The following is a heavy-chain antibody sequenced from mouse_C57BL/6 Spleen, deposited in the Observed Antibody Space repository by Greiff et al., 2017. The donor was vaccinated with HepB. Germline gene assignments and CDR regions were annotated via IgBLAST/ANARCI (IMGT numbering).Heavy chain of an antibody. CDR1: GYTFTSYW. V-gene: IGHV1-5*01. D-gene: IGHD2-5*01. J-gene: IGHJ3*01. CDR2: IYPGNSDT. CDR3: TRRGDSNEAWFAY. Sequence: EVQLQQSGTVLARPGASVKMSCKTSGYTFTSYWMHWVKQRPGQGLEWIGAIYPGNSDTSYNQKFKGKAKLTAVTSASTAYMELSSLTNEESAVYYCTRRGDSNEAWFAYWGQGTLVTVSA.